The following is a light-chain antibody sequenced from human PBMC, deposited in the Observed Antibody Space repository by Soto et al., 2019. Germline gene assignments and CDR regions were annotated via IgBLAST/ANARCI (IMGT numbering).Light chain of an antibody. CDR1: SSDVGTYNY. Sequence: QSVLTQPRSVSGPPGQSVSISCSGTSSDVGTYNYVSWYQQHPGKAPKLMIYDVSKRPSGVPDRFSGSKSGNTASLTISGLQAEGEADYYCCSYAGGYTHAVFGGGTKLTVL. J-gene: IGLJ2*01. CDR3: CSYAGGYTHAV. V-gene: IGLV2-11*01. CDR2: DVS.